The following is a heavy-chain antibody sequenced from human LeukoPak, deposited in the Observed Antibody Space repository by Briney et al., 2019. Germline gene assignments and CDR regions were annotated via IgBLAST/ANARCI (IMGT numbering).Heavy chain of an antibody. V-gene: IGHV4-34*01. J-gene: IGHJ6*03. CDR3: ARVEEGYGSGRRGNFYYYYMDV. CDR1: GGSFSGYY. D-gene: IGHD3-10*01. Sequence: SETLSLTCAVYGGSFSGYYWSWIRQPPGNGLEWIGEINHSGSTNCNPSLKSRVTISVDTSKNQFSLKLSSVTTADTAVYYCARVEEGYGSGRRGNFYYYYMDVWGKGTTVTISS. CDR2: INHSGST.